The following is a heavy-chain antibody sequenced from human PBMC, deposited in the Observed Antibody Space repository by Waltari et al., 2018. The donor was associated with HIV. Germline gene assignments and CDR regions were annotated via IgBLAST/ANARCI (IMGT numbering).Heavy chain of an antibody. V-gene: IGHV1-18*01. CDR3: VKEGYCSGGSCYSGSLDI. D-gene: IGHD2-15*01. J-gene: IGHJ3*02. CDR1: GYTFSSYG. Sequence: QVQLVQSGAEVKRPGASVKVSCKTSGYTFSSYGISWVGQDPGQGLEWMGWISSSNINTKYAQNFLGRVTMTTDTSTNTAYLELRSLRSDDTAVYYCVKEGYCSGGSCYSGSLDIWGQGTKVTVSS. CDR2: ISSSNINT.